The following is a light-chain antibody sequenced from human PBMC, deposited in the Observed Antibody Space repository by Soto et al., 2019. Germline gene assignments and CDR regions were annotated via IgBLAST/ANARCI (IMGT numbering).Light chain of an antibody. CDR2: GAS. J-gene: IGKJ1*01. Sequence: EIVMTQSPATLSVSLGGRATLSCRASQSVSTDLAWYQQRPGQAPRLLIYGASTRATGIPARFTGSGSGTESILTTSSLQSEDSAVYYCQQYNLWPPETFGQGTKVDIK. V-gene: IGKV3-15*01. CDR1: QSVSTD. CDR3: QQYNLWPPET.